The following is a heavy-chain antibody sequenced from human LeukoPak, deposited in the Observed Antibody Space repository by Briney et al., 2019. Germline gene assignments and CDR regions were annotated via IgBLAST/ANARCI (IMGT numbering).Heavy chain of an antibody. CDR1: GGSFSGYY. Sequence: PSETLSLTCAVYGGSFSGYYWSWIRQPPGKGLEWIGYIYYSGSTNYNPSLKSRVTISVDTSKNQFSLKLSSVTAADTAVYYCARAYCGGDCYLHWYFDLWGRGTLVTVSS. V-gene: IGHV4-59*01. CDR3: ARAYCGGDCYLHWYFDL. CDR2: IYYSGST. D-gene: IGHD2-21*02. J-gene: IGHJ2*01.